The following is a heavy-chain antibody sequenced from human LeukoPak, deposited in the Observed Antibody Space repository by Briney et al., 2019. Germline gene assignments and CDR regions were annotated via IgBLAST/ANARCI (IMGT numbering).Heavy chain of an antibody. J-gene: IGHJ5*02. Sequence: GSLSLSCAASGFPFSSYSMNWVRQAPGKGLEWVSSISSSSRYIYYADSVKGQFNIYRDNANNSLYLQMNSLRAEDTAVYYCASLSKENWFDPWGQGTRVTVSS. CDR3: ASLSKENWFDP. CDR1: GFPFSSYS. V-gene: IGHV3-21*01. D-gene: IGHD4-11*01. CDR2: ISSSSRYI.